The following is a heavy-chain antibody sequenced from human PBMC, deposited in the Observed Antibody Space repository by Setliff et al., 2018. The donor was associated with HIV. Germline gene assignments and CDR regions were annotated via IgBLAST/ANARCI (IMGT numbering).Heavy chain of an antibody. CDR2: INPNSGGT. CDR1: GYTLAGYF. D-gene: IGHD5-12*01. J-gene: IGHJ5*02. Sequence: ASVKVSCKASGYTLAGYFMHWVRQAPGQGLEWMGWINPNSGGTNYAQKFQGRVTMTRDTPISTAYMELSRLRFNDTAVYYCARGPPSGTVSWFDTWGQGTLVTVSS. V-gene: IGHV1-2*02. CDR3: ARGPPSGTVSWFDT.